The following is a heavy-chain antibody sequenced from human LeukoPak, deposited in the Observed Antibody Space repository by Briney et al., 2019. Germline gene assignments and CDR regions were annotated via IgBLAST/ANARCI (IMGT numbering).Heavy chain of an antibody. CDR2: IYYSGST. J-gene: IGHJ4*02. D-gene: IGHD3-22*01. V-gene: IGHV4-39*07. Sequence: SETLSLTCTVSGGSTSSSSYYWGWIRQPPGKGLEWIGSIYYSGSTYYNPSLKSRVTISVDTSKNQFSLKLSSVTAADTAVYYCARDSYYYDSTDYWGQGTLVTVSS. CDR3: ARDSYYYDSTDY. CDR1: GGSTSSSSYY.